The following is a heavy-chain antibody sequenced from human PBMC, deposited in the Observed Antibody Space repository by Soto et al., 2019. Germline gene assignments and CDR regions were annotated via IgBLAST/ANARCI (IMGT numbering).Heavy chain of an antibody. J-gene: IGHJ3*02. Sequence: QVQLVQSGAEVKKPGASVKVSCKASGYTFSNNAIMWLRHAPGQRPEWMGYSHGGTGNTKYSENLQGRITITRDTTASTVYMELSSLRSKDAAHYYWSRQQAGVQIGCAYALDMWGQGTKVTVSS. V-gene: IGHV1-3*01. D-gene: IGHD2-8*01. CDR3: SRQQAGVQIGCAYALDM. CDR1: GYTFSNNA. CDR2: SHGGTGNT.